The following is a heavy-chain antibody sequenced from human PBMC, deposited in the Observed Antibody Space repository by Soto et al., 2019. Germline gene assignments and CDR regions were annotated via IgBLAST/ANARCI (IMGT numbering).Heavy chain of an antibody. CDR1: GFTLSSYW. CDR3: ARDADASGWYHYGMDV. Sequence: GGSLRLSCAASGFTLSSYWMNWVRQAPGKGLEWVANIKKDGSEKYYVDSVKGRFIISRDNAKNSLYLQVNYLRAEDTAVYYCARDADASGWYHYGMDVWGQGTMVTVSS. V-gene: IGHV3-7*01. D-gene: IGHD6-19*01. J-gene: IGHJ6*02. CDR2: IKKDGSEK.